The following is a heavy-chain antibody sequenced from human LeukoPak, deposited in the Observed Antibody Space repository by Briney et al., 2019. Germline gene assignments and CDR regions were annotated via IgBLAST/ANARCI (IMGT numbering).Heavy chain of an antibody. CDR1: GGSFSGYY. CDR2: INHSGST. CDR3: ARGGGLLRY. D-gene: IGHD2-21*01. J-gene: IGHJ4*02. Sequence: SETLSLTCAVYGGSFSGYYWSWIPQPPGKGLEWIGEINHSGSTNYNPSLKSRVTISVNTSKNQFSLKLSSVTAADTAVYYCARGGGLLRYWGQGTLVTVSS. V-gene: IGHV4-34*01.